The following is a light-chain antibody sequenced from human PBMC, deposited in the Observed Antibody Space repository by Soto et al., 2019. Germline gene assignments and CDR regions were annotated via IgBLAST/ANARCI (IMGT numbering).Light chain of an antibody. CDR3: HKYNHAPT. Sequence: DIPMTQSPSSLSASVGDRVTITCRASQGISNYLAWYQQKPGKVPELLIYAASTLQSGVPSRFSVSGSGTEFSLTISGLQPEDVATYYCHKYNHAPTFGGGTKVEIK. V-gene: IGKV1-27*01. CDR1: QGISNY. CDR2: AAS. J-gene: IGKJ4*01.